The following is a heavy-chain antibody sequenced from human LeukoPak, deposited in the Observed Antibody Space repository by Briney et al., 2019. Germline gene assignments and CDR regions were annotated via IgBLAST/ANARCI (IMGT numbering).Heavy chain of an antibody. V-gene: IGHV1-2*04. CDR3: ARSSGWYSDDYFDY. Sequence: ASVKVSCKASGYTFTCYYMHWVRQAPGQGLEWMGWINPNSGGTNYAQKFQGWVTMTRDTSISTAYMELSRLRSDDTAVYYCARSSGWYSDDYFDYWGQGTLVTVSS. D-gene: IGHD6-19*01. CDR1: GYTFTCYY. CDR2: INPNSGGT. J-gene: IGHJ4*02.